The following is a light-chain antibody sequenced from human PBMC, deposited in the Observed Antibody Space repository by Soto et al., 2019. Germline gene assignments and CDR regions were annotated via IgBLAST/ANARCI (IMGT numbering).Light chain of an antibody. J-gene: IGKJ3*01. V-gene: IGKV3-11*01. CDR3: QQYSRWPRET. Sequence: PGDRVTLSCRASQSVRNYLSWYQQKPGQAPRLLIYEASKRATGSPARFSGSGSGTDFTLTISRLETEDFAVYFCQQYSRWPRETFGPGTKVDIK. CDR1: QSVRNY. CDR2: EAS.